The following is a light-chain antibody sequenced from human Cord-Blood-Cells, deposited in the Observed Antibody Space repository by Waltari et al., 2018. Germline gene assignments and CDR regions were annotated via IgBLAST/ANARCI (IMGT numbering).Light chain of an antibody. Sequence: DLQVAQAPSPRSAFVGDRVTITCRASQSISSWFAWYQQKPGKAPKLLIYKASSLESGVPSRFSGSGSGIEFTLTSSSLQPDDFATYYCQQYNSYPGTFGQGTKVEIK. CDR3: QQYNSYPGT. CDR1: QSISSW. J-gene: IGKJ1*01. CDR2: KAS. V-gene: IGKV1-5*03.